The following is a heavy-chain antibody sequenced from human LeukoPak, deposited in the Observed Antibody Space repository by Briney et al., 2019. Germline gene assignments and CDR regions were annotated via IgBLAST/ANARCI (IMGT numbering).Heavy chain of an antibody. D-gene: IGHD7-27*01. Sequence: GGSLRLSCAASGFTFSSYSMNWVRQAPGKGLEWVSSISSSSSYIYNADSVKGRFTISRDNAKNSLYLQMNSLRAEDTAVYYCAKNIRQLGNYYYYMDVWGKGTTVTVSS. CDR3: AKNIRQLGNYYYYMDV. CDR2: ISSSSSYI. J-gene: IGHJ6*03. CDR1: GFTFSSYS. V-gene: IGHV3-21*04.